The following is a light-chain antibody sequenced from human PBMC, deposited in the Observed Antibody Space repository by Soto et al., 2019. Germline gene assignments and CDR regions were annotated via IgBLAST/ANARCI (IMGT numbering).Light chain of an antibody. CDR3: QQRSNWPIT. CDR2: DAS. J-gene: IGKJ5*01. Sequence: EIVVTQSPATLSLSPGERATPSCRTSQSVSSYFAWYQQKPGRAPRLLIYDASSRATGIPARFIGSGSGTDFTLTISSLEPEDFAVYYCQQRSNWPITFGQGTRLEIK. V-gene: IGKV3-11*01. CDR1: QSVSSY.